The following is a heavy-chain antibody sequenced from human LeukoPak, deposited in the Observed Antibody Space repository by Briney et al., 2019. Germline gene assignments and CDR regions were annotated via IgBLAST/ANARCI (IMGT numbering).Heavy chain of an antibody. CDR3: AKGTSSWHEFDS. D-gene: IGHD6-13*01. Sequence: GGSLRLSCADSGFTFDDYAMHWVRQAPGKGLEWVSLITWDGDSTYYADSVKGRFTISRDNSKNYLYLQMNSLRAEDTALYYCAKGTSSWHEFDSWGQGTLVTVSS. J-gene: IGHJ4*02. V-gene: IGHV3-43D*03. CDR2: ITWDGDST. CDR1: GFTFDDYA.